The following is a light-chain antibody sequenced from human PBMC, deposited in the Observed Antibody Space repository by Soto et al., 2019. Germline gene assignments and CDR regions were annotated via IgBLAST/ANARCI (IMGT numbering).Light chain of an antibody. CDR2: AAS. Sequence: IQVTQSPSSLSASVGDRVTITCRASQSLSNYLNWFQQKPGKAPKLLIYAASSVQSGVPSRFSGSGSGTDFTLTISSLQPEDYATYYCQQTYSTPQTFGGGTKVEIK. CDR3: QQTYSTPQT. J-gene: IGKJ4*01. V-gene: IGKV1-39*01. CDR1: QSLSNY.